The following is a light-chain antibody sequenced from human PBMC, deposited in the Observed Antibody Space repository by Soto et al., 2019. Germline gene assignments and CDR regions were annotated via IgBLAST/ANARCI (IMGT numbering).Light chain of an antibody. CDR3: QQYNSLYT. J-gene: IGKJ2*01. CDR1: QSISSW. CDR2: NAS. V-gene: IGKV1-5*03. Sequence: DIQMTQSPSTLSASVGDRVTITCRARQSISSWLAWYQQKPGKAPKLLIYNASNLESGVASSFSGSASGINFTLTSISLQPDIFATYYYQQYNSLYTSGQGTKLQIK.